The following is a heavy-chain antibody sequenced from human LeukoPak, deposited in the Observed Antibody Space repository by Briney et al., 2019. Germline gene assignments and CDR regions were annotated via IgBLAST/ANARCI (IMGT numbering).Heavy chain of an antibody. CDR3: AKSLFSLTDY. V-gene: IGHV3-23*01. Sequence: GGSLRLSCAASGFPFSSYAMSWVRPAPGKGVEWVSAISGSGGSTYYADSVKGRFTISRDNSKNTLYLQMNSLRAEDTAVYYCAKSLFSLTDYWGQGTLVTVSS. D-gene: IGHD2-21*01. CDR1: GFPFSSYA. CDR2: ISGSGGST. J-gene: IGHJ4*02.